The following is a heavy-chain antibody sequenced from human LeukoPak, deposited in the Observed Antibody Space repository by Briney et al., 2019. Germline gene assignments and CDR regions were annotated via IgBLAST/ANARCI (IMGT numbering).Heavy chain of an antibody. D-gene: IGHD2-15*01. CDR2: INWNGGNT. Sequence: PGGSLRLSCAASGFTFDDYGMSWVRQAPGKGLEWVSGINWNGGNTGYADSVKGRFTISRDNAKNSLYLQMSSLRSEDTAVYYCARAGGGSWSFDPWGQGTLVTVSS. J-gene: IGHJ5*02. CDR3: ARAGGGSWSFDP. V-gene: IGHV3-20*04. CDR1: GFTFDDYG.